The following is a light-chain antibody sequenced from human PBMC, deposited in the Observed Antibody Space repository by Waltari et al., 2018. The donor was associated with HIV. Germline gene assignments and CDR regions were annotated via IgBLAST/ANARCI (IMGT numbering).Light chain of an antibody. V-gene: IGLV1-40*01. CDR2: GNN. CDR1: SSNIGAGYD. CDR3: QSYDSSLSGWV. Sequence: QSVLTQPPSVSGDPGQRVTISCTGSSSNIGAGYDAHSYQQLPGTAPKLLIYGNNNRPSGVPDRFAGSKSSTSASLAITGLQAEDEADYYCQSYDSSLSGWVFGGGTKLTVL. J-gene: IGLJ3*02.